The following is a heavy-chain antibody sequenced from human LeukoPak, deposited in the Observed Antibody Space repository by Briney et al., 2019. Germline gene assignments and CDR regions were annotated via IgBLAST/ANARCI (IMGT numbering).Heavy chain of an antibody. V-gene: IGHV1-2*02. CDR2: INPNSGGT. CDR1: GYTFTGYY. D-gene: IGHD1-26*01. Sequence: ASVKVSCKASGYTFTGYYMHWVRQAPGQGLEWMGWINPNSGGTNYAQKFQGRVTMTRDTSISTAYMELSRLRSDDTAVYHCARVRVGATKGAFDIWGQGTMVTVSS. CDR3: ARVRVGATKGAFDI. J-gene: IGHJ3*02.